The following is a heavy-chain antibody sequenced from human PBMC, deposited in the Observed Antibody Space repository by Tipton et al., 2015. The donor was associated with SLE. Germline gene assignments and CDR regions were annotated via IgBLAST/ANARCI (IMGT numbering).Heavy chain of an antibody. CDR2: IYYSGST. Sequence: LRLSCTVSGGSISSYYWSWIRQPPGKGLEWIGYIYYSGSTNYNPSLKSRVTISVDTSKNQFSLKLSSVTAADTAVYYCARLMMGPVIVVVRAGEGSARGVYNWFDPWGQGTLVTVSS. CDR1: GGSISSYY. V-gene: IGHV4-59*01. J-gene: IGHJ5*02. CDR3: ARLMMGPVIVVVRAGEGSARGVYNWFDP. D-gene: IGHD2-2*01.